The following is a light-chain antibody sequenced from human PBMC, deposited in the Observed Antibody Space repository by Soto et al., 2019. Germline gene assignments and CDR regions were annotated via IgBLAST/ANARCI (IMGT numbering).Light chain of an antibody. J-gene: IGLJ1*01. CDR3: AAWDDSLTAPYV. Sequence: QSVLTQPPSASGAPGQRVTISCAGSSSNIGSHVVSWDQQLPGTAPKVLIYINNHRPSGVPDRFSGSKSGPSASLAISGLQSEDEADYYCAAWDDSLTAPYVCGTGTKVTVL. CDR2: INN. V-gene: IGLV1-44*01. CDR1: SSNIGSHV.